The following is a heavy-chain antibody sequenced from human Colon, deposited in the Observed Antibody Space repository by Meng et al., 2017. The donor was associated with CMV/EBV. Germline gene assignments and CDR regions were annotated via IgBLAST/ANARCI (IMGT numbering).Heavy chain of an antibody. CDR3: AVQVGPTERYFDI. D-gene: IGHD1-26*01. J-gene: IGHJ2*01. V-gene: IGHV3-11*01. CDR2: ITPDSTTK. CDR1: GFRFSDHF. Sequence: GESLKISCAASGFRFSDHFMHWICHTPERGLEWLSYITPDSTTKYHADSVKGRFTVSRDNAKNLMYLQMNSLRAEDTAVYYCAVQVGPTERYFDIWGRGTLVTVSS.